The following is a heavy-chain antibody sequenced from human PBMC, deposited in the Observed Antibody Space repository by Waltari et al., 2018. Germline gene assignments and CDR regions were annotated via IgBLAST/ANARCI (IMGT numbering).Heavy chain of an antibody. J-gene: IGHJ3*01. CDR2: ISYSGAS. CDR3: ARYIGASIGTAAFEV. D-gene: IGHD3-16*01. Sequence: GWVGRPPGRGLEWTATISYSGASYNNPSLKSRVTISVDTSKNQFSLKLSSVTAADTAVYYCARYIGASIGTAAFEVWGQGTMVTVSS. V-gene: IGHV4-39*01.